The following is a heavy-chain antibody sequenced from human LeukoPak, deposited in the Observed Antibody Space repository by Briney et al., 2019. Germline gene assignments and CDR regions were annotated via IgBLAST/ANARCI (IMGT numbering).Heavy chain of an antibody. Sequence: PGGSLRLSCAASGFTFSGYSMNWVRQAPGKGLEWVSSISSSSSYIYYGDSVKGRFTISRDNAKNSLYLQMNSLRAEDTAVYYCARDFLEGTYYYGSGSYYPYYMDVWGKGTTATVSS. CDR3: ARDFLEGTYYYGSGSYYPYYMDV. CDR2: ISSSSSYI. V-gene: IGHV3-21*01. D-gene: IGHD3-10*01. J-gene: IGHJ6*03. CDR1: GFTFSGYS.